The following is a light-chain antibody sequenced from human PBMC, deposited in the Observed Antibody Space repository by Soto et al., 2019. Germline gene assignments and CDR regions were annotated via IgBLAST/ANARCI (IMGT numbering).Light chain of an antibody. CDR3: QHYRRNTWS. CDR2: KAS. Sequence: DIKLTQSPSTLSGSVGDRVTLTCLASQTISSWLAWYQQKPGKAPKLLIYKASTLKSGVPSRFSGSGSGTEFTLTITTLQPDDFATYFCQHYRRNTWSFGPGTKVDI. J-gene: IGKJ1*01. V-gene: IGKV1-5*03. CDR1: QTISSW.